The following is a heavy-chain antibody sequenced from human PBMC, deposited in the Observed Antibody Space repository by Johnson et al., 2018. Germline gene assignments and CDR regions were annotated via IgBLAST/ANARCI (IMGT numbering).Heavy chain of an antibody. J-gene: IGHJ1*01. V-gene: IGHV3-23*04. CDR1: GFTFRTYA. CDR2: ISGGASST. D-gene: IGHD3-10*01. CDR3: ARDAGIGIFFGELLNFPH. Sequence: VQLVESGGGLVQPGGSLRLSCAASGFTFRTYAMNWVRQAPGKGLEWVSSISGGASSTYFPDSVRGRFTISRDNSQNTVYLHMHSLRAEDTAVYYCARDAGIGIFFGELLNFPHWGQGTLVTVSS.